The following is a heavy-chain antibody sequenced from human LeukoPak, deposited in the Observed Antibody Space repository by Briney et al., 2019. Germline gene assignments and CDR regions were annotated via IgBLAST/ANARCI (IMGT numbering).Heavy chain of an antibody. D-gene: IGHD1-14*01. V-gene: IGHV3-74*01. CDR1: GPRFTFNNYW. CDR2: INADGSTT. Sequence: GGSLRLSCAASGPRFTFNNYWMHWVRQAPGKGLVWVPRINADGSTTSYADSVRGRFTISRDNAKNTLYLQMNSLRAEDTAVYYCARVGPWVNPDYYYYYMDVWGKGTTVTVSS. CDR3: ARVGPWVNPDYYYYYMDV. J-gene: IGHJ6*03.